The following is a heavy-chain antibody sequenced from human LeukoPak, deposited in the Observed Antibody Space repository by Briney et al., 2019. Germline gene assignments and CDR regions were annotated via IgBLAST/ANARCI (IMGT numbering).Heavy chain of an antibody. CDR2: ISAGNGNT. J-gene: IGHJ5*02. CDR3: ARDWGYSYGLNWFDP. Sequence: ASVKVSCKASGYTFTSYAMHWVRQAPGQRLEWMGWISAGNGNTKYSQKFQGRVTITRDTSASTAYMELSSLRSEDTAVYYCARDWGYSYGLNWFDPWGQGTLVTVSS. V-gene: IGHV1-3*01. D-gene: IGHD5-18*01. CDR1: GYTFTSYA.